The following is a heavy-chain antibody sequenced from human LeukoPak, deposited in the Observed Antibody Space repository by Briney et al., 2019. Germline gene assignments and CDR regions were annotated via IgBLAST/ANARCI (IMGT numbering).Heavy chain of an antibody. J-gene: IGHJ4*02. V-gene: IGHV4-59*08. D-gene: IGHD6-19*01. CDR1: GGSISSYY. Sequence: PSETLSLTCTVSGGSISSYYWSWIRQPPGKGLEWIGYIYYSGSTNYNPSLKSRVTISVDTSKNQFSLKLSSVTAADTAVYYCARHPVGSGWHFDYWGQGTLVTVSS. CDR3: ARHPVGSGWHFDY. CDR2: IYYSGST.